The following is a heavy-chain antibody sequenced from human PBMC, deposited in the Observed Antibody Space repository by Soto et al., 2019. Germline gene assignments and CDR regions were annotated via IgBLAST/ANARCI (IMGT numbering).Heavy chain of an antibody. V-gene: IGHV1-8*01. CDR1: GYTFTSYD. J-gene: IGHJ4*02. Sequence: ASVKVSCKASGYTFTSYDIYWVRQATGQGLEGMGWLNPNTGNSGYAQRFQGRITVTSDTSINTVHMELSSLRSEDTAVYYCARRAETNGWNGFGADKYYFDFWGQGTLVTVSS. D-gene: IGHD1-1*01. CDR3: ARRAETNGWNGFGADKYYFDF. CDR2: LNPNTGNS.